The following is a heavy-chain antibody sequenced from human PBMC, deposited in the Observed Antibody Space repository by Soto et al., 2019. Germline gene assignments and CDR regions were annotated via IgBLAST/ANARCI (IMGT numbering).Heavy chain of an antibody. Sequence: PGGSLRLSCAASGFTFSSYAMHWVRQAPGKGLEWVAVISYDGSNKYYADSVKGRFTISRDNSKNTLYLQMNSLRAEDTAVYYCAGGRLPLYYFDYWGQGTLVTVSS. CDR2: ISYDGSNK. D-gene: IGHD2-15*01. CDR3: AGGRLPLYYFDY. J-gene: IGHJ4*02. V-gene: IGHV3-30-3*01. CDR1: GFTFSSYA.